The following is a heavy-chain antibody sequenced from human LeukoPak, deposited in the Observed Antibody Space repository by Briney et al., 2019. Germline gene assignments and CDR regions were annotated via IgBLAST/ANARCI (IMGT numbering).Heavy chain of an antibody. Sequence: PSETLSLTCTVSGGSISSSSYYWGWIRQPPGKGLEWIGSIYYSGSTYYNPSLKSRVTISVDTSKNQFSLQLSPVTAADTRVYYCALRAGVGGGRYYFDYWGQGTLVTVSS. CDR1: GGSISSSSYY. CDR2: IYYSGST. J-gene: IGHJ4*02. CDR3: ALRAGVGGGRYYFDY. V-gene: IGHV4-39*01. D-gene: IGHD3-16*01.